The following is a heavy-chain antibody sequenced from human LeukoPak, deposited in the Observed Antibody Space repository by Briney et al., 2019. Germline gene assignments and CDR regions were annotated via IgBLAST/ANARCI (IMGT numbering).Heavy chain of an antibody. CDR2: IATYGGDT. Sequence: ASVKVSCKATSCISWERQAPGQGLEWMGWIATYGGDTYYAQKFQGRITVTTDTSTSTVYMELRNLRSDDTDVYYCARDLWNFYDDSGYNRDFDSWGQGTLVTVSS. CDR3: ARDLWNFYDDSGYNRDFDS. V-gene: IGHV1-18*01. J-gene: IGHJ5*01. CDR1: TSC. D-gene: IGHD3-22*01.